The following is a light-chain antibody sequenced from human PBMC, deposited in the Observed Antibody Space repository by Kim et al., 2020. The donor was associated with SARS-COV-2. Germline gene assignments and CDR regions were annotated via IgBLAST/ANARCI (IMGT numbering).Light chain of an antibody. Sequence: EIVLTQSPATLSVSPGERATLSCRASQSVGSYLAWYQERVGQAPRLLIYDASNRATGIPARFSGSGSGTDFTLTISSLEPDDFAVYYCQQRRQWPLIGFGQRTRLEIK. CDR3: QQRRQWPLIG. CDR2: DAS. J-gene: IGKJ5*01. V-gene: IGKV3-11*01. CDR1: QSVGSY.